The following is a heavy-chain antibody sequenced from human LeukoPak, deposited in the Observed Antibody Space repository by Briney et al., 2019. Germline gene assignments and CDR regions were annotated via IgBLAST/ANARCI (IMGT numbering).Heavy chain of an antibody. Sequence: GASVKVSCKASGGTFSSYAISWVRQAPGQGLEWMGWINPNSGGTNYAQKFQGRVTMTRDTSISTAYMELSRLRSDDTAVYYCARESTMVRGVIDYWGQGALVTVSS. J-gene: IGHJ4*02. V-gene: IGHV1-2*02. CDR2: INPNSGGT. CDR1: GGTFSSYA. D-gene: IGHD3-10*01. CDR3: ARESTMVRGVIDY.